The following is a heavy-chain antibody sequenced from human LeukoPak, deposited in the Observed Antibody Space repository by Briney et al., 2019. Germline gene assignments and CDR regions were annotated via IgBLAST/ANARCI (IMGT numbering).Heavy chain of an antibody. CDR1: GFTFSSYA. V-gene: IGHV3-23*01. D-gene: IGHD6-6*01. Sequence: GASLRLSCAASGFTFSSYAMSWVRQAPGKGLEWVSTISATGGGTVYADSVEGRFTISRDNSENMLLLQMNSLRADDTAVYYCAKDWATLPSRLSPFDSWGQGILVTVSS. CDR3: AKDWATLPSRLSPFDS. J-gene: IGHJ4*02. CDR2: ISATGGGT.